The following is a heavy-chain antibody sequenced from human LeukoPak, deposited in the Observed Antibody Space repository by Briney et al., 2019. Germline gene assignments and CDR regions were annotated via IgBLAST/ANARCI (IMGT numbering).Heavy chain of an antibody. D-gene: IGHD4-17*01. CDR3: ARDYGDNVGGMHY. CDR1: GFTFSSYS. V-gene: IGHV3-21*01. J-gene: IGHJ4*02. Sequence: PGGSLRLSCAASGFTFSSYSMNWVRQAPGKGLEWVSSISSSSSYIFYADSVKGRFTISRDNAKNSLYLQTNSLRAEDTAMYYCARDYGDNVGGMHYWGQGTLVTVSS. CDR2: ISSSSSYI.